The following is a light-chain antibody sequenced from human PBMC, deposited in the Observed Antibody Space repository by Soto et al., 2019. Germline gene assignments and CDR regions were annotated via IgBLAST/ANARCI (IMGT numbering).Light chain of an antibody. J-gene: IGLJ1*01. CDR2: DVS. CDR1: SSDVGGYDY. Sequence: QSALTQPRSVSGSPGQSVTISCTGTSSDVGGYDYVSWYQQHPGKAPKLMIYDVSKRPSGVPDRFSGSKSGNAASLTISGLQAEDEAHYYCCSYAGSFPYDFGTGTKVTVL. CDR3: CSYAGSFPYD. V-gene: IGLV2-11*01.